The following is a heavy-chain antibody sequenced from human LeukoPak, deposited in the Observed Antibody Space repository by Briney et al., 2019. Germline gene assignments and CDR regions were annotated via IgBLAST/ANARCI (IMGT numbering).Heavy chain of an antibody. V-gene: IGHV1-69*04. D-gene: IGHD6-13*01. CDR2: IIPILGIA. Sequence: ASVKVSCKASGGTFSSYAISWVRQAPGQGLEWMGRIIPILGIANYAQKFQGRVTITADKSTSTAYMELSSLRSEDTAVYYCASDATNTSSWYPIYWGQGTLVTVSS. CDR3: ASDATNTSSWYPIY. CDR1: GGTFSSYA. J-gene: IGHJ4*02.